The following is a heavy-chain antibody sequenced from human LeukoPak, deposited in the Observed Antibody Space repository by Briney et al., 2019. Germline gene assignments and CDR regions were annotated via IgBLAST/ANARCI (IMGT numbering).Heavy chain of an antibody. CDR1: GGSFSGYY. J-gene: IGHJ4*02. D-gene: IGHD1-26*01. CDR2: INHSGST. CDR3: ARAGATTPFDY. Sequence: PSETLSLTCAVYGGSFSGYYWSWIRQPPGKGLEWIGEINHSGSTNYNPSLKSRVTISVDTSENQFSLKLSSVTAADTAVYYCARAGATTPFDYWGQGTLVTVSS. V-gene: IGHV4-34*01.